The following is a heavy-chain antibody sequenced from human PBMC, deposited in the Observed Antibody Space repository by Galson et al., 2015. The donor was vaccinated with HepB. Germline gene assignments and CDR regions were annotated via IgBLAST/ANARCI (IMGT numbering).Heavy chain of an antibody. CDR1: GYTFTSYY. CDR3: ARWSGAAAGTQYFQH. D-gene: IGHD6-13*01. J-gene: IGHJ1*01. Sequence: SVKVSCKASGYTFTSYYMHWVRQAPGQGLEWMGIINPSGGSTSYAQKLQGRVTMTRDTSTSTVYMELSSLRSEDTAVYYCARWSGAAAGTQYFQHWGQGTLVTVSS. V-gene: IGHV1-46*04. CDR2: INPSGGST.